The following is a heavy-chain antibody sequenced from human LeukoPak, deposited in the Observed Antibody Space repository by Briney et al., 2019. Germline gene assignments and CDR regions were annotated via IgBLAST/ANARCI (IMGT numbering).Heavy chain of an antibody. V-gene: IGHV1-69*10. Sequence: GASVKVSCKASGGTFSSYAISWVRQAPGQGLEWMGVIYPILGIANYAQKFQGRVTNTADKSTSTAYMELSSLRSEDTAVYYCARLDYGVFFDYWGQGTLVTVSS. CDR1: GGTFSSYA. J-gene: IGHJ4*02. CDR2: IYPILGIA. CDR3: ARLDYGVFFDY. D-gene: IGHD4-17*01.